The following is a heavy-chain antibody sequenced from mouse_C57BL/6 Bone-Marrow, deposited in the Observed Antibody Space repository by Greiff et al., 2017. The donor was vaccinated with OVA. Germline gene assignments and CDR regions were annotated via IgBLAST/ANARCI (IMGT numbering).Heavy chain of an antibody. D-gene: IGHD1-1*01. V-gene: IGHV1-50*01. CDR1: GSTFTSYW. CDR3: AREGGSSLLGNY. Sequence: QVQLQQPGAELVKPGASVKLSCKASGSTFTSYWMQWVKQRPGQGLEWIGEIDPSDSYTNYNQKFKGKATLTVDTSSSTAYMQLSSLTSEDSAVYYCAREGGSSLLGNYWGQGTTLTVSS. J-gene: IGHJ2*01. CDR2: IDPSDSYT.